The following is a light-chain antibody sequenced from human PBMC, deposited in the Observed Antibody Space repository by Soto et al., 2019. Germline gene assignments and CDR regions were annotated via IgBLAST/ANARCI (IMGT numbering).Light chain of an antibody. CDR3: MHALQTPWA. CDR2: LGS. J-gene: IGKJ1*01. CDR1: QSLLQTNGYNY. V-gene: IGKV2-28*01. Sequence: EIVMTQSPLSLPVTPGEPASISCRSSQSLLQTNGYNYLDWYLQKPGQSPQLLIYLGSNRASGVPDRFSGSGSGTAFTLQISRVEAEDVGVYYCMHALQTPWAFGQGTKVEI.